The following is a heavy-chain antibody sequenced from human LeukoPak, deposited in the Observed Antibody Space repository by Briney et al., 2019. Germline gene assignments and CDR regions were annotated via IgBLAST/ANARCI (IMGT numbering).Heavy chain of an antibody. CDR1: GFTFSSYW. V-gene: IGHV3-7*01. CDR3: AREGAAPHWGYNWFDP. D-gene: IGHD7-27*01. Sequence: GGSLRLSCAASGFTFSSYWMSWVRQAPGKGLEWVANIKQDGSEKYYVDSVKGRFTISRDNAKNSLYLQMNSLRAEDTAVYYCAREGAAPHWGYNWFDPWGQGTLVTASS. CDR2: IKQDGSEK. J-gene: IGHJ5*02.